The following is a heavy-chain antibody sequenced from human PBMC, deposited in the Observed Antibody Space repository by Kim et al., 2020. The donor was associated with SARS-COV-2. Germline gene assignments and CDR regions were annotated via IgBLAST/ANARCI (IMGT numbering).Heavy chain of an antibody. J-gene: IGHJ4*02. V-gene: IGHV3-30*04. Sequence: GGSLRLSCAASGFTFSSYAMHWVRQAPGKGLEWVAVISYDGSNKYYADSVKGRFTISRDNSKNTLYLQMNSLRAEDTAVYYCARDARLQGTYWGQGTLVTVSS. CDR3: ARDARLQGTY. CDR2: ISYDGSNK. CDR1: GFTFSSYA. D-gene: IGHD2-21*01.